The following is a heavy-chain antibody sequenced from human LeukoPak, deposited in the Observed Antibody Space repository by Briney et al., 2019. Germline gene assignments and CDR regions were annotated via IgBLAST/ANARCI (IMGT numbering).Heavy chain of an antibody. CDR2: ITWSGGSR. Sequence: GGSLRLSCAASGFTFDDYTMHWVRQAPGKGLEWVSLITWSGGSRFYADSVKGRFTISRDNSKNSLYLQMNSLTTADTALYYCAKNGPRYDDYAGYCDYCGQGTLVTVSS. CDR1: GFTFDDYT. V-gene: IGHV3-43*01. J-gene: IGHJ4*02. CDR3: AKNGPRYDDYAGYCDY. D-gene: IGHD4-17*01.